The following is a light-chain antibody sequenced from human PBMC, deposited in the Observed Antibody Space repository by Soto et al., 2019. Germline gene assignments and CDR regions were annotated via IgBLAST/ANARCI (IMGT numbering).Light chain of an antibody. J-gene: IGKJ1*01. V-gene: IGKV3-15*01. Sequence: EVGMTQSPATLSVSPGERVTLSCRASQSVYVNVAWYQQKPGQAPRLLISGESPRATGIPARFSGSGSGTEFTLTIRSLVSDDFALYFCQEYNDWPLRTFGQGTKVEIK. CDR2: GES. CDR1: QSVYVN. CDR3: QEYNDWPLRT.